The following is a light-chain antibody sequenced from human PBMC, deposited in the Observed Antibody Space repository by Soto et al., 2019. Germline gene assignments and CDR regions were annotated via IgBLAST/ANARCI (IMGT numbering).Light chain of an antibody. CDR3: QQTNGFPLT. Sequence: DIQMTQSPSSVSASVGDRVTITCRASQFISNWVAWYQQKPGKAPELLISDASNLQSGVPSRFSGSEPGTEFTLTINGLQPEDFATYYCQQTNGFPLTFGGGTKVDI. CDR2: DAS. V-gene: IGKV1-12*01. J-gene: IGKJ4*01. CDR1: QFISNW.